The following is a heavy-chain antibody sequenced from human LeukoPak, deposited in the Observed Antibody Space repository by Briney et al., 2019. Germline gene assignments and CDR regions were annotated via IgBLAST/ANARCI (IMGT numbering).Heavy chain of an antibody. Sequence: PSETLSLTCTVSGDSISTYYWSWIRQPPGKGLEWIGYIYYRVTSDYNPSLKSRVTMSVDMSTRQISLKLSSVTAADTAVYYCARPCVFVTTSIVVVTAGQNWFDPWGQGTLVTVSS. D-gene: IGHD2-21*02. CDR1: GDSISTYY. V-gene: IGHV4-59*01. CDR2: IYYRVTS. J-gene: IGHJ5*02. CDR3: ARPCVFVTTSIVVVTAGQNWFDP.